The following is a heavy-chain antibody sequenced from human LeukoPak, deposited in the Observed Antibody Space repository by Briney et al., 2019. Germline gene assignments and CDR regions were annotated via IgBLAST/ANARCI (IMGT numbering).Heavy chain of an antibody. Sequence: PGRSQRLSCAASGFTFSSYEMNWVRQAPGKGLEWVSYISASGSTMYYADSVKGRFTISRDNAKNSLYLQMNSLRAEDTAVYYCAREEWEFDYWGQGTLVTVSS. CDR1: GFTFSSYE. CDR3: AREEWEFDY. CDR2: ISASGSTM. J-gene: IGHJ4*02. V-gene: IGHV3-48*03. D-gene: IGHD1-26*01.